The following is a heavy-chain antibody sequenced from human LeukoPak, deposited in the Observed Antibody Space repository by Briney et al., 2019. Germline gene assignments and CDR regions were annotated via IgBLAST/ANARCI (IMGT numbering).Heavy chain of an antibody. V-gene: IGHV5-51*01. D-gene: IGHD2-2*01. CDR3: VRQSRTRYCSSTSCSFQH. J-gene: IGHJ1*01. Sequence: GESLKISCKGSGYSFTSYWIGWVRQMPGKGLEWMGIIYPGDSDTRYSPSFQGQVTISADKSISTAYLQWSSLKASDTAMYYCVRQSRTRYCSSTSCSFQHWGQGTLVTVSS. CDR2: IYPGDSDT. CDR1: GYSFTSYW.